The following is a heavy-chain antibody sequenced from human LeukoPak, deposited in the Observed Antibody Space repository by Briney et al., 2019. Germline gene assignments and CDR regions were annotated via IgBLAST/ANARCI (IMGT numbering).Heavy chain of an antibody. V-gene: IGHV1-18*01. D-gene: IGHD6-13*01. CDR1: GYTFTSYG. J-gene: IGHJ6*02. CDR2: ISAYNGNT. Sequence: ASVKVSCKASGYTFTSYGISWVRQAPGQGLEWMGWISAYNGNTNYAQKLQGRVTMTTDTSTSTAYMELRGLRSDDTAVYYCARRIAAAGTYYYYYGMDVWGQGTTVTVSS. CDR3: ARRIAAAGTYYYYYGMDV.